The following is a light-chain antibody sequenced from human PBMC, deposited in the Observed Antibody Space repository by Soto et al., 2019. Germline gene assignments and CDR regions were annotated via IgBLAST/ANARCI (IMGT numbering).Light chain of an antibody. CDR1: SSDVGGYNY. V-gene: IGLV2-11*01. Sequence: QSALTQPSSVSGSPGQTVTISCTGTSSDVGGYNYVSWYQQHPGKAPKLMIYDVSKLPSGVPDRFSGSKSGNTASLTISGLQAEDEADYYCCSYAGSYTLVFGGGTKRTVL. CDR3: CSYAGSYTLV. J-gene: IGLJ2*01. CDR2: DVS.